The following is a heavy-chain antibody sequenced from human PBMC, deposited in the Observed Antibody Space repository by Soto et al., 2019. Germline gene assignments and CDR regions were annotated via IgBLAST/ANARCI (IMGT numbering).Heavy chain of an antibody. Sequence: GVSLRLSCAASGFTVSSNYMSWLRQAPGKGLELVSVIYSGGSTYYADSVKGRFTISRDNSKNTLYLQMNSLRAEDTAVYYCARISGYDNNNWFDPWGQGTLVTVYS. CDR1: GFTVSSNY. J-gene: IGHJ5*02. CDR3: ARISGYDNNNWFDP. D-gene: IGHD5-12*01. CDR2: IYSGGST. V-gene: IGHV3-66*01.